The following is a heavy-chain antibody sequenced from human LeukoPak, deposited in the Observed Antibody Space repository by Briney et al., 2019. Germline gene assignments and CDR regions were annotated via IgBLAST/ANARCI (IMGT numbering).Heavy chain of an antibody. Sequence: GGSLRLSCGASGFTFSSYAMHWVRQAPGKGLEWVAFIRYDGSNKYYADSLKGRFTISRDNSKNTLYLQMTSLRDEDTAVYYCAKERDLVRATYYFGSWGQGTLVTVSS. CDR1: GFTFSSYA. CDR3: AKERDLVRATYYFGS. V-gene: IGHV3-30*02. D-gene: IGHD1-26*01. CDR2: IRYDGSNK. J-gene: IGHJ4*02.